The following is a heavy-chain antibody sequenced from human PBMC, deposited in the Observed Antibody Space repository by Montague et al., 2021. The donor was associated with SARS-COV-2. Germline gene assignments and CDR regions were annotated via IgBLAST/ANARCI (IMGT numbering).Heavy chain of an antibody. CDR1: GFTFSEYH. Sequence: SLRLSCAASGFTFSEYHMTWVRQAPGKGLQWVSYISRDSAEVYYXESXNGLFSISRDSDRSALYLQLNNLRNEDTATYYCARDSGITGADDYWGQGTLVVVSS. CDR2: ISRDSAEV. D-gene: IGHD1-14*01. V-gene: IGHV3-48*02. CDR3: ARDSGITGADDY. J-gene: IGHJ4*02.